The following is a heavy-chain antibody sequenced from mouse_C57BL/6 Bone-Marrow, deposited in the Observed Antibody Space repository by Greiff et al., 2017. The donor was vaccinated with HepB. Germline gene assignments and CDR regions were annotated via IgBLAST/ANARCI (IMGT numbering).Heavy chain of an antibody. V-gene: IGHV3-6*01. CDR2: ISYDGSN. Sequence: EVKLQESGPGLVKPSQSLSLTCSVTGYSITSGYYWNWIRQFPGNKLEWMGYISYDGSNNYNPSLKNRISITRDTSKNQFFLKLNSVTTEDTATYYCAREGAYDDAFDYWGQGTTLTVSS. D-gene: IGHD2-3*01. CDR1: GYSITSGYY. CDR3: AREGAYDDAFDY. J-gene: IGHJ2*01.